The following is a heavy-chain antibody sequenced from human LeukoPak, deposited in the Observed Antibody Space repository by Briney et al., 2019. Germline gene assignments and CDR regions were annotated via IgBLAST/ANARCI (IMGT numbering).Heavy chain of an antibody. CDR2: INPSGGSP. CDR3: ARPITGDSGFDY. J-gene: IGHJ4*02. Sequence: ASVKVSCKASGYTFTNYYMHWVRQAPGQGLEWMGIINPSGGSPTYAQKFQGRVTMTKDTSTSTVYMELSSLRSEDTAVYYCARPITGDSGFDYWGQGTLVTVSS. D-gene: IGHD7-27*01. CDR1: GYTFTNYY. V-gene: IGHV1-46*01.